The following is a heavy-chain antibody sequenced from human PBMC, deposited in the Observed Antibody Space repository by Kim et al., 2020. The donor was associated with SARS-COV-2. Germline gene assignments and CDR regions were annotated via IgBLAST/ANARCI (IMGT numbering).Heavy chain of an antibody. CDR2: VSGSGGST. D-gene: IGHD6-13*01. Sequence: GGSLRLSCAASGFTFSTYAMSWVRQAPGKGLEWVSSVSGSGGSTYHADSAKDRFTISRDNSKNTLYLQMNSLRDEDTAVYYCAKGRFDNIAAVFNYWGQG. CDR1: GFTFSTYA. CDR3: AKGRFDNIAAVFNY. V-gene: IGHV3-23*01. J-gene: IGHJ4*02.